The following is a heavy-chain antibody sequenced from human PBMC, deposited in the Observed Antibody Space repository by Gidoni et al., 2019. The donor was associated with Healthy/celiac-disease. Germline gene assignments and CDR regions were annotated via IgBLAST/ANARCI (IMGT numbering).Heavy chain of an antibody. Sequence: EVQLLESGGGLVQPGGSLRLSCAASGFTFSSYAMSWVRQAPGKGLEWVSAISGSGGSTYYADSVKGRFTISRDNSKNTLNLQMNSLRAEDTAVYYCAKCSGGSCYWAYGMDVWGQGTTVTVSS. D-gene: IGHD2-15*01. CDR1: GFTFSSYA. CDR3: AKCSGGSCYWAYGMDV. J-gene: IGHJ6*02. V-gene: IGHV3-23*01. CDR2: ISGSGGST.